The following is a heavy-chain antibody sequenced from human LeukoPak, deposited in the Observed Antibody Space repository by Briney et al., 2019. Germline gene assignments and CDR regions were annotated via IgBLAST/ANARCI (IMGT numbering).Heavy chain of an antibody. V-gene: IGHV4-59*01. CDR3: ARSRVVPAAAYFDY. D-gene: IGHD2-2*01. Sequence: PSETLSLTCTVSGGSISSYYWSWIRQPPGKGLEWTGYIYYSGSTNYNPSLKSRVTISVDTSKNQFSLKLSSVTAADTAVYYCARSRVVPAAAYFDYWGQGTLVTVSS. CDR1: GGSISSYY. CDR2: IYYSGST. J-gene: IGHJ4*02.